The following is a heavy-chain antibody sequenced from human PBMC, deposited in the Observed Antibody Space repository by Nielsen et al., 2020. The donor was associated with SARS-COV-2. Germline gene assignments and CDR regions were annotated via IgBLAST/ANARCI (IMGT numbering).Heavy chain of an antibody. CDR1: GYTFTGYY. J-gene: IGHJ4*02. Sequence: ASVKVSCKASGYTFTGYYMHWARQAPGQGLEWMGRIHPNSGGTNYAQKFQGRVTMTRDTSISTAYMELSRLRSDDTAVYYCARDERMVRGVIIFWGQGTLVTVSS. V-gene: IGHV1-2*06. CDR2: IHPNSGGT. CDR3: ARDERMVRGVIIF. D-gene: IGHD3-10*01.